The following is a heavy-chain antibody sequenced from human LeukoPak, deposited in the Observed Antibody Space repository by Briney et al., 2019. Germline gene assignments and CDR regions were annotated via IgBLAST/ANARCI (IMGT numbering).Heavy chain of an antibody. J-gene: IGHJ4*02. CDR3: AREIAGLWFGHRSYHFDY. CDR1: GYAFTSYY. Sequence: ASVKVSCKASGYAFTSYYMHWGRQAPGQGLEWMGIINPSGGSTSYAQKFQGRVTMTRDTSTSTVYMELSSLRSEDTAVYYCAREIAGLWFGHRSYHFDYWGQGTLVTVSS. D-gene: IGHD3-10*01. CDR2: INPSGGST. V-gene: IGHV1-46*01.